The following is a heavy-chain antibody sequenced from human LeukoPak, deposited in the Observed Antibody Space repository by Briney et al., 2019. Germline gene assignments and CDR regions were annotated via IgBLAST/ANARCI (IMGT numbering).Heavy chain of an antibody. J-gene: IGHJ5*02. Sequence: NPSETLSLTCTVSGGSFSPYYWSWIRQPPGKGLEWVGHISYSGSTNYNSSLNRRVTISVDTSNNQFSLKLSSGTAADTAVYYCVRDSKEGSTWQDWFDPWGQGTLVTVSS. D-gene: IGHD6-13*01. CDR1: GGSFSPYY. CDR2: ISYSGST. V-gene: IGHV4-59*01. CDR3: VRDSKEGSTWQDWFDP.